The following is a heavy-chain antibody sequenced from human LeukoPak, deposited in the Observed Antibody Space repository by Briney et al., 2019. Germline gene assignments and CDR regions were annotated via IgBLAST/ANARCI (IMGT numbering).Heavy chain of an antibody. CDR1: GYTFTSYG. V-gene: IGHV1-69*13. D-gene: IGHD6-13*01. CDR3: ARSRVAAAEVIWYFDL. J-gene: IGHJ2*01. Sequence: SVKVSCKASGYTFTSYGISWVRQAPGQGLEWMGGIIPIFGTANYAQKFQGRVTIAADESTSTAYMELSSLRSEDTAVYYCARSRVAAAEVIWYFDLWGRGTLVTVSS. CDR2: IIPIFGTA.